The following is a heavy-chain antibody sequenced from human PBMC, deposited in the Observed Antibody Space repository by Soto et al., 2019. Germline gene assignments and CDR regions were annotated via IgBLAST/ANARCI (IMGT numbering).Heavy chain of an antibody. CDR1: GYSFSTYA. D-gene: IGHD2-2*01. V-gene: IGHV1-3*01. CDR2: IHGDNGNT. J-gene: IGHJ6*03. Sequence: QVHLVQSGAEVKKPGASVKVSCKASGYSFSTYAMNWVRQAPGQGLEWMGWIHGDNGNTKYSQKFQGRVTITRDTSASTFTSYMELSSLRSEDTGVYYFAREPVRHQLPPEGYMDVGGEGTTVTVSS. CDR3: AREPVRHQLPPEGYMDV.